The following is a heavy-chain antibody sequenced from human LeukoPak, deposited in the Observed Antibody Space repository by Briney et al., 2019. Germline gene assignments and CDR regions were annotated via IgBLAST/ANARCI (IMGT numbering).Heavy chain of an antibody. CDR1: GFTFSRYS. CDR2: ISSSSSFI. D-gene: IGHD2-2*01. V-gene: IGHV3-21*01. CDR3: ARHPPLASCSTISCPHLDY. Sequence: GGSLRLSCAASGFTFSRYSMNWVRQAPGKGLEWVSSISSSSSFIYYADSGKGRFTISRDNAKNSLYLQMNSLRAEDTAVYYCARHPPLASCSTISCPHLDYWGQGTLVTVSS. J-gene: IGHJ4*02.